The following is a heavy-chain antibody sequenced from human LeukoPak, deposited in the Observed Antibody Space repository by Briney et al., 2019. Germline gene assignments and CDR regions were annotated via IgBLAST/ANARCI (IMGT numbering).Heavy chain of an antibody. CDR3: ARERTTVTTDLGHAFDI. CDR2: MYSGGDT. V-gene: IGHV3-53*01. Sequence: GGSLRLSCAASGVTFTSNYMNWVRQAPGKGLEWVSVMYSGGDTHYSDSVKGRFTISRDNSKNTLHLQMNSLRAEDTAVYYCARERTTVTTDLGHAFDIWGQGTMVTVSS. D-gene: IGHD4-17*01. CDR1: GVTFTSNY. J-gene: IGHJ3*02.